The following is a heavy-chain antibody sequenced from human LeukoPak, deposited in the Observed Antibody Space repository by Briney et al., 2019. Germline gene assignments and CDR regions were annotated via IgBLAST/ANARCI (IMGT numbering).Heavy chain of an antibody. CDR3: ARGRGRAYCSSTSCSSNFDY. V-gene: IGHV4-34*01. Sequence: PSETLSLTRAVYGGSFSGYYWSWIRQPPGKGLEWIGEINHSGSTNYNPSLKSRVTISVDTSKNQFSLKLSSVTAADTAVYYCARGRGRAYCSSTSCSSNFDYWGQGTLVTVSS. CDR1: GGSFSGYY. CDR2: INHSGST. J-gene: IGHJ4*02. D-gene: IGHD2-2*01.